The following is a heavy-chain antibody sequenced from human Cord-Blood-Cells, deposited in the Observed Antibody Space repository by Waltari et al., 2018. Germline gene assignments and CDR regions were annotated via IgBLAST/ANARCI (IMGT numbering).Heavy chain of an antibody. CDR2: INPNRGGT. D-gene: IGHD3-3*01. Sequence: QVQLVQSGAAVKKPGASVKVSCKASGYTFTGYYRHWVRQAPGQGLEWMGRINPNRGGTNYAQKFQGRVTMTRDTSISTAYMELSRLRSDDTAVYYCASGTIRTGMDVWGQGTTVTVSS. J-gene: IGHJ6*02. V-gene: IGHV1-2*06. CDR1: GYTFTGYY. CDR3: ASGTIRTGMDV.